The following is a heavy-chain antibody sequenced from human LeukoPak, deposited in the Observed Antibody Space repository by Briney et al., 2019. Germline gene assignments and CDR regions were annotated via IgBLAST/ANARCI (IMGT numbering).Heavy chain of an antibody. CDR2: IYYSGST. J-gene: IGHJ6*04. D-gene: IGHD6-13*01. CDR1: GGSISSYY. Sequence: SETLSLTCTVSGGSISSYYWSWIRQPPGKGLEWIGYIYYSGSTYYNPSLKSRVTISVDTSKNQFSLKLSSVTAADTAVYYCARGRIAAAANRFYYYYYGMDVWGKGTTVTVSS. CDR3: ARGRIAAAANRFYYYYYGMDV. V-gene: IGHV4-59*12.